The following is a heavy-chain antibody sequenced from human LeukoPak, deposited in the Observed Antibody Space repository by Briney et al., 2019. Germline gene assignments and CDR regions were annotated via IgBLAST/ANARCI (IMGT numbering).Heavy chain of an antibody. CDR1: GFTFSSSG. D-gene: IGHD3-16*02. V-gene: IGHV3-23*01. CDR2: ISGSGAST. J-gene: IGHJ6*03. Sequence: PGGSLRLSCAASGFTFSSSGMSWVRQAPGKGLEWVSYISGSGASTYYADSVKGRFTISRDNSKNTLSLQMNSLRAEDTAVYFCAKDHVISPDHYYYMDVWGKGTTVTVSS. CDR3: AKDHVISPDHYYYMDV.